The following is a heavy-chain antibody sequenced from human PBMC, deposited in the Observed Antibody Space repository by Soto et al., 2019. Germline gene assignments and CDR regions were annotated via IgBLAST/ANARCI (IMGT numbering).Heavy chain of an antibody. V-gene: IGHV1-2*02. CDR1: GSTVTDFY. J-gene: IGHJ5*02. D-gene: IGHD1-1*01. CDR3: ATGTNGTTGWYHP. Sequence: QEQLVQSGTEVKKPGASVTVSCKSSGSTVTDFYLHWLRQAPGQGLEWVGWINPKTGDTKSSQKFQGRVTMSRDTSVSTAYIDLTSLTSDDTAMYYCATGTNGTTGWYHPWGQGTRVTVSS. CDR2: INPKTGDT.